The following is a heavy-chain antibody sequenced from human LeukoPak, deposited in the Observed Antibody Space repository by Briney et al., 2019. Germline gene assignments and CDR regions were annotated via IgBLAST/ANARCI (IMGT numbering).Heavy chain of an antibody. J-gene: IGHJ3*02. CDR3: ARAKRNAFDI. Sequence: GGSLRLSCAASGFTFSSYGMHWVRQAPGKGLEWVAVISYDGSNKYYADSVKGRLTISRDNAKSSLYLQMNSLRAEDTAVYYCARAKRNAFDIWGQGTMVTVSS. CDR1: GFTFSSYG. CDR2: ISYDGSNK. V-gene: IGHV3-30*03.